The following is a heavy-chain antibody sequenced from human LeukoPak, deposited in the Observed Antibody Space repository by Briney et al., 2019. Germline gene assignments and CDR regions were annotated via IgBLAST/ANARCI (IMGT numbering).Heavy chain of an antibody. CDR2: VSVSAGRP. V-gene: IGHV3-23*01. J-gene: IGHJ6*03. D-gene: IGHD2-8*02. Sequence: GGSLRLSCAASGFTFCSFAITSGRAAPGEGLGWGLTVSVSAGRPNNTDSVKGRFTISRDNLKNALYLQMNGLRAEDTAVYYCAKNRGHCVDGVCHNYYYMDVWGRGTTVTVSS. CDR3: AKNRGHCVDGVCHNYYYMDV. CDR1: GFTFCSFA.